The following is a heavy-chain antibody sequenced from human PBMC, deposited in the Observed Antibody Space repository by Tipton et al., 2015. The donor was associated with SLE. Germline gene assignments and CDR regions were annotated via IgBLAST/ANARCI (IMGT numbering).Heavy chain of an antibody. Sequence: QLVQSGPEVKKPGSSVKVSCKASGGTFSSYAISWVRQAPGQGLEWMGGIIPIFGTANYAQKFQGRVTITADESTSTACMELSSLRCEDTAVYYCATSIFGVVTYAPFDYWGQGTLVTVSS. D-gene: IGHD3-3*01. CDR2: IIPIFGTA. J-gene: IGHJ4*02. CDR3: ATSIFGVVTYAPFDY. V-gene: IGHV1-69*01. CDR1: GGTFSSYA.